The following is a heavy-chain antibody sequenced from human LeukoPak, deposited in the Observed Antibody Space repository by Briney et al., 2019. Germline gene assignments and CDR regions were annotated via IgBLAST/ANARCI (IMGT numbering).Heavy chain of an antibody. CDR1: GGSFSGYY. CDR3: ARLPPGGYSYGYPYYYYGMDV. CDR2: INDSGST. D-gene: IGHD5-18*01. J-gene: IGHJ6*04. Sequence: SETLSLTCAVYGGSFSGYYWSWIRQPPGNGLEWIGEINDSGSTNYNPSLKTRFTISVDTSKNQFSLKLSSVTAADTAVYYCARLPPGGYSYGYPYYYYGMDVWGKGTTVTVSS. V-gene: IGHV4-34*01.